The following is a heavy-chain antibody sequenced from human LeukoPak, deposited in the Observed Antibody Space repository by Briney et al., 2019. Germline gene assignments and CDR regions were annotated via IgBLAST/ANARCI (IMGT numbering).Heavy chain of an antibody. CDR2: ISGSGGRP. D-gene: IGHD2-2*01. CDR3: ARHPEPGYCSSTSCHESYFDY. J-gene: IGHJ4*02. Sequence: GGSLRLSCAASGFTFSSCAMSWVRQVPGEGLEWVSAISGSGGRPYYADSVKGRFTISRDNSKNTLYLQMNSLRAEDTAVYYCARHPEPGYCSSTSCHESYFDYWGQGTLVTVSS. V-gene: IGHV3-23*01. CDR1: GFTFSSCA.